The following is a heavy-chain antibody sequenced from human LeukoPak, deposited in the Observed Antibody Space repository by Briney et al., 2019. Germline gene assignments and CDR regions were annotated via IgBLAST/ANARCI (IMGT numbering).Heavy chain of an antibody. CDR1: GYTFTSYY. Sequence: GASVKVSCKASGYTFTSYYMNWVRQAPGQGLEWMGIINPSGGSTIYAQKFQGRVTMTRDTSTSTVYMELSSLRSGDTAVYYCARDRSEFYIVVVVAATELDYWGQGTLVTVSS. CDR2: INPSGGST. J-gene: IGHJ4*02. CDR3: ARDRSEFYIVVVVAATELDY. D-gene: IGHD2-15*01. V-gene: IGHV1-46*01.